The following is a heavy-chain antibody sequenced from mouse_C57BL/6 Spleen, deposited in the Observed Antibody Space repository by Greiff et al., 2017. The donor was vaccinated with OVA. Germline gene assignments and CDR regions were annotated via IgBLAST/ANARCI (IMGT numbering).Heavy chain of an antibody. CDR3: ARGEGSDGYRFAY. CDR2: INPSTGGT. J-gene: IGHJ3*01. V-gene: IGHV1-42*01. D-gene: IGHD2-3*01. Sequence: VQLQQSGPELVKPGASVKISCKASGYSFTGYYMNWVKQSPEKSLEWIGEINPSTGGTTYNQKFKAKATLTVDKSSSTAYMQLKSLTSEDSAFYYCARGEGSDGYRFAYWGQGTLVTVSA. CDR1: GYSFTGYY.